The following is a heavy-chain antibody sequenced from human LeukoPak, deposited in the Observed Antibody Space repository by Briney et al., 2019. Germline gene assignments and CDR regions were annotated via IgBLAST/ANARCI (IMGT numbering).Heavy chain of an antibody. Sequence: SETLSLTCTVSGGSISSSSYYWSWIRQPPGKGLEWIGSIYYSGSTYYNPSLKSRVTISVDTSKNQFSLKLSSVTAADTAVYYCARLSIAALDWGQGTLVTVSS. V-gene: IGHV4-39*01. CDR2: IYYSGST. J-gene: IGHJ4*02. D-gene: IGHD6-6*01. CDR1: GGSISSSSYY. CDR3: ARLSIAALD.